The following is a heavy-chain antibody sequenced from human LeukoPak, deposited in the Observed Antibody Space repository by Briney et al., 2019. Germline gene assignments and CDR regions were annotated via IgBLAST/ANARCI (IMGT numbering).Heavy chain of an antibody. V-gene: IGHV1-3*01. D-gene: IGHD3-9*01. CDR2: INGGSGHA. Sequence: ASVKVSCKTSGYTFTSYAVHWVRQAPGHGREWMGCINGGSGHARYSERFQDRVTITRDTSTNTAYLDLRSLRSQDTAVYYCARGDWHWYFDLWGRGTLVTVSS. J-gene: IGHJ2*01. CDR3: ARGDWHWYFDL. CDR1: GYTFTSYA.